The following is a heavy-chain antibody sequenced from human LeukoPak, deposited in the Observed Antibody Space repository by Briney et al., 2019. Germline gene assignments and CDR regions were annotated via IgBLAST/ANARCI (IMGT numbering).Heavy chain of an antibody. Sequence: GGSLRLSCAASGFTFSTYAMNWVRQAPGKGLEWVSAINDGGGGTYYAGSVKGRFTISRDNSKNTLYLQMNSLRAEDTAVYYCAKARDSSAWRTSYYFDYWGQGTLVTVSS. CDR2: INDGGGGT. J-gene: IGHJ4*02. CDR1: GFTFSTYA. CDR3: AKARDSSAWRTSYYFDY. V-gene: IGHV3-23*01. D-gene: IGHD6-19*01.